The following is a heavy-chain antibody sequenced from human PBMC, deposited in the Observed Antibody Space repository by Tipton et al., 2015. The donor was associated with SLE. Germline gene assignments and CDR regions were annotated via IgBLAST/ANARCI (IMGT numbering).Heavy chain of an antibody. CDR2: INSEATRT. J-gene: IGHJ5*02. V-gene: IGHV3-74*01. CDR1: GFAFSSHW. D-gene: IGHD2-21*01. CDR3: ARGRPYCTGDCYSGWFDP. Sequence: SLRLSCAASGFAFSSHWMHWVRQAPGKGLVWVSRINSEATRTDYADSVKGRFTISRDNAKNTLYLQMSSLAVEDTAVYFCARGRPYCTGDCYSGWFDPWGQGTLVTVSS.